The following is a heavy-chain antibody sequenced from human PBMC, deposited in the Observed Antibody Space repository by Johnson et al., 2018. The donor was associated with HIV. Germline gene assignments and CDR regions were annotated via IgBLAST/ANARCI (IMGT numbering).Heavy chain of an antibody. Sequence: VQLVESGGGLIQPGGSLRLSCAASGFTVSSNYMSWVRQAPGKGLEWVGRIKSKTDGGTTDYAAPVKGRFTISRDDSKNTLYLQMNSLKTEDTGVYYCVTAGALIRGTVAFDIWGLGTMVTVSS. J-gene: IGHJ3*02. CDR3: VTAGALIRGTVAFDI. V-gene: IGHV3-15*01. D-gene: IGHD3-10*01. CDR2: IKSKTDGGTT. CDR1: GFTVSSNY.